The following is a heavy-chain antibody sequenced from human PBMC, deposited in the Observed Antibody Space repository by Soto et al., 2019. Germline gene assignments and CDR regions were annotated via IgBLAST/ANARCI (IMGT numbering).Heavy chain of an antibody. V-gene: IGHV1-69*12. CDR1: GGTFSSYA. CDR2: IIPIFGTA. D-gene: IGHD3-22*01. J-gene: IGHJ4*02. Sequence: QVQLVQSGAEVKKPGSSVKVSCKASGGTFSSYAISWVRQAPGQGLEWMGGIIPIFGTADYAQKFQGRVTSTEEESTSTAKREMKRLRSEDSAVYYCASHYDSSGYYYRGLDYWGQGTLVTVSS. CDR3: ASHYDSSGYYYRGLDY.